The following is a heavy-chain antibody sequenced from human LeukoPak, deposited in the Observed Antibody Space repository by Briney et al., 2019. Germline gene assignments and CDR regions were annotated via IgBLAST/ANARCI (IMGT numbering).Heavy chain of an antibody. CDR3: ARGGYSSGWYTNY. J-gene: IGHJ4*02. V-gene: IGHV4-4*02. D-gene: IGHD6-19*01. CDR1: GGSISSSNW. Sequence: AGTLSLTCAVSGGSISSSNWWCWARQPPGKGLEWIGEIYHSGITNYNPSLKGRVTISIDKSKNQFSLKLSSVTAADTAVYYCARGGYSSGWYTNYWGQGTLVTVSS. CDR2: IYHSGIT.